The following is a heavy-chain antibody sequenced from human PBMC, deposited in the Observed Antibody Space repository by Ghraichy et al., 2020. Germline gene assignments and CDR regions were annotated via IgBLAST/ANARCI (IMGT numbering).Heavy chain of an antibody. J-gene: IGHJ4*02. CDR1: EFSFSSYD. D-gene: IGHD5-12*01. Sequence: LSLTCAASEFSFSSYDMHWVRQAPGKGLEWVAVISIDGSNKFYADSVKGRFIISRDNSKNTLFLQMNSLRVEDTAVYYCARGPVALDYWGQGTLVTVSS. CDR3: ARGPVALDY. CDR2: ISIDGSNK. V-gene: IGHV3-30-3*01.